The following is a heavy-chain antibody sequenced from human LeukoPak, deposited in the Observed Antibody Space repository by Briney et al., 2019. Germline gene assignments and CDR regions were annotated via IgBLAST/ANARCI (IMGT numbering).Heavy chain of an antibody. V-gene: IGHV1-18*01. Sequence: ASVKVSCKASGYTFTSYGISWVRQAPGQGLEWMGWISAYNGNTNYAQKLQGRVTMTTDTSTSTAYMELRSLRSDDTAVYYCARWGDYDILTGYPLGYYYYGMDVWGQGTTVTVSS. CDR2: ISAYNGNT. D-gene: IGHD3-9*01. CDR1: GYTFTSYG. CDR3: ARWGDYDILTGYPLGYYYYGMDV. J-gene: IGHJ6*02.